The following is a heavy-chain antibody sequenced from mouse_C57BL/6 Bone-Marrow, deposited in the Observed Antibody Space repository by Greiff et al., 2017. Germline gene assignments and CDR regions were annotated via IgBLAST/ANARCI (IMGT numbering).Heavy chain of an antibody. CDR1: GYTFTSYW. V-gene: IGHV1-64*01. CDR2: IHPNSGST. CDR3: ARKYYGSSYGFDY. Sequence: QVQLQQPGAELVKPGASVKLSCKASGYTFTSYWMHWVKQRPGQGLEWLGMIHPNSGSTNYNEKFKSKATLTVDKSSSTAYMQLSSLTSEDSAVYYCARKYYGSSYGFDYWGQGTTLTVSS. J-gene: IGHJ2*01. D-gene: IGHD1-1*01.